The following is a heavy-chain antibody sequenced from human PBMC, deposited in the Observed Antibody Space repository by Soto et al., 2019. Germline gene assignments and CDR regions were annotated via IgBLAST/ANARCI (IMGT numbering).Heavy chain of an antibody. D-gene: IGHD5-18*01. V-gene: IGHV3-30*18. Sequence: QVQLVESGGGVVQPGTSLRLSCAASGFTFSGYGVHWVRQAPGKGLEWVATISYDETATYYSDSVKGRFTISRDNSKNTLYLQMNSLRVEDTAVYYCAKDIVRYTYGACDYWGQGALVTVSS. CDR3: AKDIVRYTYGACDY. CDR1: GFTFSGYG. J-gene: IGHJ4*02. CDR2: ISYDETAT.